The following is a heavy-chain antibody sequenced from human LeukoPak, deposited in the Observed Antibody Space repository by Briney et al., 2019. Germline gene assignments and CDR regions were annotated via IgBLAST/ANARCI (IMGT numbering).Heavy chain of an antibody. D-gene: IGHD3-22*01. Sequence: PGGSLRLSCAASGFTFSSFGMNWVRQAPGKGLEWVSAISGSGGSTYYADSVKGRFTISRDNSKNTLYLQMNSLRAEDTAVYYCAKTPSYYDSSGYYSFDYWGQGTLVTVSS. CDR3: AKTPSYYDSSGYYSFDY. J-gene: IGHJ4*02. V-gene: IGHV3-23*01. CDR2: ISGSGGST. CDR1: GFTFSSFG.